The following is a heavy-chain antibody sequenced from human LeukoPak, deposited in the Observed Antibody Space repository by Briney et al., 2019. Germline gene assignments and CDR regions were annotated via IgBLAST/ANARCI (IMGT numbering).Heavy chain of an antibody. CDR1: GFTFDDYG. V-gene: IGHV3-20*04. Sequence: GGSLRLSCAASGFTFDDYGMSWVRQAPGKGLEWVSGINWDGGSTGYADSVKGRFTISRDNAKNSLYLQMNGLRAEDTAVYYCAELGITMIGGVWGKGTTVTISS. J-gene: IGHJ6*04. D-gene: IGHD3-10*02. CDR3: AELGITMIGGV. CDR2: INWDGGST.